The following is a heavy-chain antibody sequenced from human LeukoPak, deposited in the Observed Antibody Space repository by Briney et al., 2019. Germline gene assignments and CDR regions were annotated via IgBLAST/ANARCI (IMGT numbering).Heavy chain of an antibody. CDR1: GYTFTGYY. V-gene: IGHV1-2*06. J-gene: IGHJ6*02. CDR3: ARSQYQLLWEIYGMDV. Sequence: GASVKVSCKASGYTFTGYYMHWVRQAPGQGLEWMGRLNPNSGGTNYAQKFQGRVTMTRDTSISTAYMELSRLRSDDTAVYYCARSQYQLLWEIYGMDVWGQGTTVTVSS. CDR2: LNPNSGGT. D-gene: IGHD2-2*01.